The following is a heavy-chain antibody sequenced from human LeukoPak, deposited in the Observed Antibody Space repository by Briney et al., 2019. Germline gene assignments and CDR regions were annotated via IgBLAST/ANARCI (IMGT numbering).Heavy chain of an antibody. Sequence: SETLSLTCAVYGGSFSGYYWSWIRQPPGKGLEWIGEINHSGSTNYNPSLKSRVSISVDTSKNQFSLKLSSVTAADTAVYYCARALYSGYKKHSFDYWGQGTLVTVSS. J-gene: IGHJ4*02. V-gene: IGHV4-34*01. CDR3: ARALYSGYKKHSFDY. CDR1: GGSFSGYY. CDR2: INHSGST. D-gene: IGHD5-12*01.